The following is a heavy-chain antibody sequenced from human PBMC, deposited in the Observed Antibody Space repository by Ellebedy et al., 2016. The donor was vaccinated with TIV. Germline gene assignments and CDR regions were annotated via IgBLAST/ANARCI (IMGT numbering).Heavy chain of an antibody. Sequence: GESLKISXAASGFTFSSYSMNWVRQDPGKGLEWVSYISSSSSTIYYADSVKGRFTISRDNAKNSLYLQMNSLRAEDTAVYYCASSELRYFDWYWGQGTLVTVSS. CDR3: ASSELRYFDWY. CDR2: ISSSSSTI. J-gene: IGHJ4*02. CDR1: GFTFSSYS. V-gene: IGHV3-48*04. D-gene: IGHD3-9*01.